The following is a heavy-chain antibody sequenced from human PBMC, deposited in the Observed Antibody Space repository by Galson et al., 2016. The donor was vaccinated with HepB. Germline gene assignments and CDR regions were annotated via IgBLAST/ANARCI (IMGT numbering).Heavy chain of an antibody. V-gene: IGHV3-7*01. D-gene: IGHD3-10*01. CDR3: ARDRGPNTFDY. Sequence: SLRLSCAASGFSFSDYWMTWVRQAPGKGLEWVANLKHDGGAEYYVDSVQGRFTVSRDNAKNSLYLQLTSLRAEDTAVYYCARDRGPNTFDYWGQGTPVTVSS. J-gene: IGHJ4*02. CDR1: GFSFSDYW. CDR2: LKHDGGAE.